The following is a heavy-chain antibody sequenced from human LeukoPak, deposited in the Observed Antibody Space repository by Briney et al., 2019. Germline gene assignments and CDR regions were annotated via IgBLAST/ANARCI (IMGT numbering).Heavy chain of an antibody. V-gene: IGHV4-59*01. J-gene: IGHJ4*02. CDR3: ARGGNSFFDY. D-gene: IGHD4-23*01. CDR1: GGSISSYY. Sequence: SQTLSLTCTVSGGSISSYYWSWIRQPPGKGLEWIGYIHYSGSTNYNPSLKSRVTISVDTSKNQFSPRLSSVTAADTAVYYCARGGNSFFDYWGQGTLVTVSS. CDR2: IHYSGST.